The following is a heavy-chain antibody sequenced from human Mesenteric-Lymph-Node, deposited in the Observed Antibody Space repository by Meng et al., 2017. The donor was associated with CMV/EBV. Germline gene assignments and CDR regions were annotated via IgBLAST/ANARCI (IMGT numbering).Heavy chain of an antibody. J-gene: IGHJ4*02. D-gene: IGHD4-23*01. CDR2: IYYTGSS. V-gene: IGHV4-31*03. CDR3: ARGAYTGNGSR. CDR1: CGSISSGGSY. Sequence: CTVSCGSISSGGSYWSWIRQHPGKGLEWIGYIYYTGSSYYNSSLRGRVTISVDTSKNQFSLKLGSVTAADTAVYYCARGAYTGNGSRWGQGTLVTVSS.